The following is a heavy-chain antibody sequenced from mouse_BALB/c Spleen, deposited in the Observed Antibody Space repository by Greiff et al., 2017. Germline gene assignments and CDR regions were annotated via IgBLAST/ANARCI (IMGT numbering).Heavy chain of an antibody. D-gene: IGHD2-2*01. J-gene: IGHJ4*01. CDR3: ARLGGYYNAMDY. Sequence: VQLQQSGPELVKPGASVKISCKASGYSFTGYFMNWVMQSHGKSLEWIGRINPYNGDTFYNQKFKGKATLTVDKSSSTAHMELRSLASEDSAVYYCARLGGYYNAMDYWGQGTSVTVSS. V-gene: IGHV1-20*02. CDR1: GYSFTGYF. CDR2: INPYNGDT.